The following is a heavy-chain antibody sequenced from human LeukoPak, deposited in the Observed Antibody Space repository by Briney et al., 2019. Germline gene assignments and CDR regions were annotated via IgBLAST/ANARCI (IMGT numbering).Heavy chain of an antibody. J-gene: IGHJ4*02. CDR3: ARDQEAFDY. V-gene: IGHV1-46*01. CDR1: GYSFTGNY. Sequence: GASVKVSCKASGYSFTGNYIHWVRQAPGQGLEWMGMIYPRDGSTSYAQKFQGRVTVTRDTSTSTVHMELSGLRSEDTAVYYCARDQEAFDYWGQGTPVTVSS. CDR2: IYPRDGST.